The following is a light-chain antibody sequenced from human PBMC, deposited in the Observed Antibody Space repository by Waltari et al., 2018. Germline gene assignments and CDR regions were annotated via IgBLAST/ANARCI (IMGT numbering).Light chain of an antibody. CDR2: GVS. V-gene: IGKV3-15*01. Sequence: EIVMTQSPATLSVSPGERATLSCRASQTVSSNLAWYHQKPGQAPRLLIYGVSTRATGIPARFSGSGSGTEFTLTISSLQSEDFAVYYCQQYNNWPRAFGPGTKVDIK. CDR1: QTVSSN. J-gene: IGKJ3*01. CDR3: QQYNNWPRA.